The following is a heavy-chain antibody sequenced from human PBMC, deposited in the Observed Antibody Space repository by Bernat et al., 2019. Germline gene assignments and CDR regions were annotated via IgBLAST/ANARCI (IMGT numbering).Heavy chain of an antibody. J-gene: IGHJ6*03. Sequence: QVQLVESGGVVVQPGRSLRLSCAASGFTFSSYAMHWVRQAPGKGLEWVAVISYDGSNKYYADSVKGRFTISRDNSKNTLYLQMNSLRAEDTAVYYCAGDGGYCSGGSCYSDYYYYMDVWGKGTTVTVSS. D-gene: IGHD2-15*01. CDR1: GFTFSSYA. CDR3: AGDGGYCSGGSCYSDYYYYMDV. CDR2: ISYDGSNK. V-gene: IGHV3-30*01.